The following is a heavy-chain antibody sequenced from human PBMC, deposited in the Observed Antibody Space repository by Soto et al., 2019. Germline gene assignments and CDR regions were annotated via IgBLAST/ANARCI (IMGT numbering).Heavy chain of an antibody. J-gene: IGHJ4*02. CDR3: ATLRSQLLHS. D-gene: IGHD2-2*01. CDR2: IDPSDSYT. V-gene: IGHV5-10-1*01. CDR1: GYSFTRYW. Sequence: PGESLKISCKGSGYSFTRYWITWVRQMPGKGLEWMGRIDPSDSYTNYSPSFQGHVTISADKSISTAYLQWSRLRASDTAMYYCATLRSQLLHSWGQGTLVTVSS.